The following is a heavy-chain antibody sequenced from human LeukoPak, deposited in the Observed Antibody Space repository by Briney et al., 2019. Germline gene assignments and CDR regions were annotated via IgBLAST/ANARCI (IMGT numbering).Heavy chain of an antibody. CDR2: IYPGDSDT. CDR3: AKSQSLYYDFWSGYSD. D-gene: IGHD3-3*01. Sequence: GGSLQISCKGSGYSFTSYWIGWVRQMPGKGLEWMGIIYPGDSDTRYSPSFQGQVTISADKSISTAYLQWSSLKASDTALYYCAKSQSLYYDFWSGYSDWGQGTLVTVSS. V-gene: IGHV5-51*01. J-gene: IGHJ4*02. CDR1: GYSFTSYW.